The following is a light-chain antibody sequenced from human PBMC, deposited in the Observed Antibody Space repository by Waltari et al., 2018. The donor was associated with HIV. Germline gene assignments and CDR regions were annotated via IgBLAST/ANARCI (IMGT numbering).Light chain of an antibody. CDR3: SSHAGSNNYV. V-gene: IGLV2-8*01. CDR1: SSDVGGYDY. CDR2: EVS. Sequence: QSALTQPPSASGSPGQSVTISCSGTSSDVGGYDYVSWYQQHPGKAPKLMMYEVSKRPSGVPDRCSGSKSGNTASLTVSGLQAEDEADYDCSSHAGSNNYVFGTGTNVTVL. J-gene: IGLJ1*01.